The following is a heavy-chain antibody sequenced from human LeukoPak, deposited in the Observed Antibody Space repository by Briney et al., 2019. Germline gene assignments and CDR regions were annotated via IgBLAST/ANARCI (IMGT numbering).Heavy chain of an antibody. CDR2: IGSSDTAT. V-gene: IGHV3-23*01. CDR1: GFTFSTYA. D-gene: IGHD5-24*01. J-gene: IGHJ4*02. Sequence: GGSLRLPCAASGFTFSTYAMNWVRQAPGKGLEWVSRIGSSDTATYYADSVKGRFIISRDNSKNTLYLQMNSLRAEDTAAYYCATVYNDDIDYWGQGTLVTVSS. CDR3: ATVYNDDIDY.